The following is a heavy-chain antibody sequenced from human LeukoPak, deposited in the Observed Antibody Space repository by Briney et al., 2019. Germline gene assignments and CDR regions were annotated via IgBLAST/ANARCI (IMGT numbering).Heavy chain of an antibody. CDR3: ARDGRFGRGIFGVVIKDDAFDI. D-gene: IGHD3-3*01. Sequence: PGGSLRLSCAASGFTFSSYAMSWVRQAPGKGLEWVSAIVGSGGSTYYADSVKGRFTISRDNSKNTLYLEMNSLRGDDTAVYYCARDGRFGRGIFGVVIKDDAFDIWGQGTMVTVSS. V-gene: IGHV3-23*01. J-gene: IGHJ3*02. CDR2: IVGSGGST. CDR1: GFTFSSYA.